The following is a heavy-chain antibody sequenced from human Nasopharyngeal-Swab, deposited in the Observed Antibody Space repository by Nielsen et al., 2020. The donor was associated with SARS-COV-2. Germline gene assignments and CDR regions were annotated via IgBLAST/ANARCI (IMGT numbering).Heavy chain of an antibody. D-gene: IGHD4-11*01. CDR2: ISGSGGST. Sequence: GGSLRLSCTASGFTLTTNAMSWVRQAPGKGLEWVSAISGSGGSTYYADSVKGRFTISRDNSKNTLYLQMNSLRAEDTAVYYCAKDDPGFTPDYSNYGVWGQGTLVTVSS. V-gene: IGHV3-23*01. CDR3: AKDDPGFTPDYSNYGV. CDR1: GFTLTTNA. J-gene: IGHJ4*02.